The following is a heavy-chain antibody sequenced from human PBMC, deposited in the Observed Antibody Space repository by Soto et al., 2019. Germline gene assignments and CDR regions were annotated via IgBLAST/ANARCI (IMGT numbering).Heavy chain of an antibody. CDR3: AISDGAAGTSGIFDY. Sequence: ASVKVSCKASGGTFSSYAISWVRQAPGQGLEWMGGISPNIGNTNYAQKLQGRVTMTTDTSTSTAYMELRSLRSDDTAVYYCAISDGAAGTSGIFDYWGQGTLVTVS. CDR1: GGTFSSYA. CDR2: ISPNIGNT. D-gene: IGHD6-13*01. J-gene: IGHJ4*02. V-gene: IGHV1-18*01.